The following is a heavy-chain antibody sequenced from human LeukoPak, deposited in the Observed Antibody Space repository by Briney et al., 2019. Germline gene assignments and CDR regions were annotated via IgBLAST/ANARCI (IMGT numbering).Heavy chain of an antibody. CDR3: AKAWGIAAAGPYYFDY. D-gene: IGHD6-13*01. Sequence: GGSLRLSCAASGFTFDDYAMHWVRQAPGKGLEWVSGISWNSGGIGYADSVKGRFTISRDNAKNSLYLQMNSLRAEDMALYYCAKAWGIAAAGPYYFDYWGQGTLVTVSS. CDR2: ISWNSGGI. J-gene: IGHJ4*02. CDR1: GFTFDDYA. V-gene: IGHV3-9*03.